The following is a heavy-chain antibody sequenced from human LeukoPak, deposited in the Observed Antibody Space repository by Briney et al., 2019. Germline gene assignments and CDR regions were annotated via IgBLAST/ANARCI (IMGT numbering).Heavy chain of an antibody. CDR3: ASDPYLAKVWTGYPHY. J-gene: IGHJ4*02. CDR1: GFSFSNSW. D-gene: IGHD3/OR15-3a*01. V-gene: IGHV3-74*01. CDR2: INSDGTTT. Sequence: PGGSLRLPCAASGFSFSNSWMHWVRQAPGKGLVWVSRINSDGTTTYYADSVKGRFTISRDNAKNTLFLQMNSLRPEDTALYYCASDPYLAKVWTGYPHYWGQGTLVTVSS.